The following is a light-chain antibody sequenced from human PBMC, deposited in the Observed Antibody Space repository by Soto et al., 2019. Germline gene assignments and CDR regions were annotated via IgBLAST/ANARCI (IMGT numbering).Light chain of an antibody. CDR2: DAS. Sequence: ETVLTQSAGSLSLSPGERATLSFRASQSVSSSYLAWYQQKPGQAPRLLIYDASSRATGIPDRFSGSGSGTDFTLTISRLEPEDFAVYYCQQYVRSPPSWTFGQGTKVEIK. J-gene: IGKJ1*01. CDR1: QSVSSSY. V-gene: IGKV3-20*01. CDR3: QQYVRSPPSWT.